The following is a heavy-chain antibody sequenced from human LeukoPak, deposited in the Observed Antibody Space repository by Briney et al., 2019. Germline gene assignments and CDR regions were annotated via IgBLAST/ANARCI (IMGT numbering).Heavy chain of an antibody. CDR1: GFTFSSYS. J-gene: IGHJ4*02. CDR2: ISSSSSYI. D-gene: IGHD4-17*01. Sequence: GGSLRLSCAASGFTFSSYSMNWVRQAPGKGLEWVSSISSSSSYIYYADSVKGRFTISRDNAKNSMYLQMNSLRAEDTAAYYCAITYYGDDRDFDYWGQGTLVTVSS. CDR3: AITYYGDDRDFDY. V-gene: IGHV3-21*01.